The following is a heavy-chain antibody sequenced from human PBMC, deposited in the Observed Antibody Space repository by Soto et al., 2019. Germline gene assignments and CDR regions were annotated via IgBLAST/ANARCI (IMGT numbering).Heavy chain of an antibody. Sequence: GGSLRLSCAASGFTFSSYAMHWVRQAPGKGLEWVAVISYDGGNKYYADSVKGRFTISRGNSKNTLYLQMNSLRPEDTAWDYCATDGESGCRRGWYVHPLGLPESCGQGXLVTV. CDR1: GFTFSSYA. V-gene: IGHV3-30-3*01. J-gene: IGHJ5*02. CDR3: ATDGESGCRRGWYVHPLGLPES. CDR2: ISYDGGNK. D-gene: IGHD6-19*01.